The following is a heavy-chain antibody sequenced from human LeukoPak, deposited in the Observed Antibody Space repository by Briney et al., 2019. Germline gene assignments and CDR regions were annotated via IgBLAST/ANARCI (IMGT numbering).Heavy chain of an antibody. CDR1: GGTFSSYA. CDR2: IIPIFGIA. D-gene: IGHD2-15*01. Sequence: ASVKVSCKASGGTFSSYAISWVRQAPGQGLEWMGRIIPIFGIANYAQKFQGRVTITADKSTSTAYMELSSLRFEDTAVYYCALRYCSGGSCYSGAWFDPWGQGTLVTVSS. J-gene: IGHJ5*02. V-gene: IGHV1-69*04. CDR3: ALRYCSGGSCYSGAWFDP.